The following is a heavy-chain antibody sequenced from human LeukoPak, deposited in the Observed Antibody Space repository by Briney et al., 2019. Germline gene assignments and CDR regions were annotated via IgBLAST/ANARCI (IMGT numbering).Heavy chain of an antibody. CDR1: GFTFGTYA. CDR3: ARIHKLGILAHFDY. D-gene: IGHD7-27*01. V-gene: IGHV3-48*01. CDR2: ISSSSSTI. Sequence: PGESLRLSCAASGFTFGTYAMNWVRQAPGKGLEWVSYISSSSSTIYYADSVKGRFTISRDNAKNSLFLQMNSLRAEDTAVYYCARIHKLGILAHFDYWGQGTLVTVSS. J-gene: IGHJ4*02.